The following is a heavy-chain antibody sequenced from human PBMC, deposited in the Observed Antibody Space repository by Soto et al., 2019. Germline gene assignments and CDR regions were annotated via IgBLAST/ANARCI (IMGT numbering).Heavy chain of an antibody. D-gene: IGHD3-22*01. CDR1: GGLFSSYA. J-gene: IGHJ4*02. CDR3: ARGGSGYVWFNEF. V-gene: IGHV1-69*01. CDR2: IIPVFSTA. Sequence: QEQLVQSGAEVKKPGSSVKVSCKASGGLFSSYAISWVRQAPGQGLEWMGGIIPVFSTAYYAQKFQGRVTITADESMNTAYMEVSSLRSEDTAMYYCARGGSGYVWFNEFWGQGSLVTVSS.